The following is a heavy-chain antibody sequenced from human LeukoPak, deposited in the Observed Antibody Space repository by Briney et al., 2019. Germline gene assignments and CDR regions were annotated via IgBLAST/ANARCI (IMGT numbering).Heavy chain of an antibody. CDR1: GGTISSSSYY. CDR3: ARRAIAVAGTVRSGFDY. J-gene: IGHJ4*02. CDR2: IYHSGST. V-gene: IGHV4-39*07. Sequence: PSETLSLTCTVSGGTISSSSYYWGWIRQPPGKGLEWIGSIYHSGSTYYNPSLKSRVTISVDTSKNQFSLKLSSVTAADTAVYYCARRAIAVAGTVRSGFDYWGQGTLVTVSS. D-gene: IGHD6-19*01.